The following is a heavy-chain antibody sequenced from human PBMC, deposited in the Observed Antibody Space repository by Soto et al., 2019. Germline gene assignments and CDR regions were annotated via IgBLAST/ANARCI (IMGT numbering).Heavy chain of an antibody. V-gene: IGHV2-5*02. CDR3: AHAYGGTSWPNDAFDV. Sequence: QITLKESGPTLVKPTQTLTLTCTFSGFSLTADGVGVGWIRQPPGKALEWLALIYWEDDQRYSPSLKTRLTITKDTSKNQVVLTMTTMDPVDTGTYYCAHAYGGTSWPNDAFDVWGQGTVVTVSS. CDR2: IYWEDDQ. CDR1: GFSLTADGVG. D-gene: IGHD2-21*01. J-gene: IGHJ3*01.